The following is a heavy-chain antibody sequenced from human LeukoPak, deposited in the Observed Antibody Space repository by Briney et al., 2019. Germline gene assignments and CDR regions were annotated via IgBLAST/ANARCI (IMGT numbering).Heavy chain of an antibody. J-gene: IGHJ3*02. V-gene: IGHV1-2*02. Sequence: ASVKVSCKASGYTFTSYGISWVRQAPGQGLEWMGWINPNSGGTNYAQKFQGRVTMTRDTSISTAYMELSRLRSDDTAVYYCARDQGGDYIFGIWGQGTMVTVSS. D-gene: IGHD4-17*01. CDR1: GYTFTSYG. CDR3: ARDQGGDYIFGI. CDR2: INPNSGGT.